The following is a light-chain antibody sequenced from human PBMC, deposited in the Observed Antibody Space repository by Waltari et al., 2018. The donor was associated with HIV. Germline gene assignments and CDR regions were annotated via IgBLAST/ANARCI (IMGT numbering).Light chain of an antibody. J-gene: IGLJ3*02. Sequence: QSALTQPASVSGSPGQPITISCTGTSTDVGVYNYVPWYQQHPGKAPKLMLYEVSNRPSGVSNRFSGSKSGNTASLTISGLQAEDEADYYCSSYTTSSTGVFGGGTKLTVL. CDR3: SSYTTSSTGV. V-gene: IGLV2-14*01. CDR2: EVS. CDR1: STDVGVYNY.